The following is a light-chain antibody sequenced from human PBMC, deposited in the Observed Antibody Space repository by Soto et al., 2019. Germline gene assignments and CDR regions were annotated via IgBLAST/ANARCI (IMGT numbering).Light chain of an antibody. CDR2: DVS. CDR3: CSYAGSDSRDVV. Sequence: QSALTQPRSVSGSPGQSVTISCTGTSSDVGSNNYVSWYQQHPGKAPKLMIYDVSKRPSGVPDRFSGSKSGNTASLTISGLQAEDEADYCCCSYAGSDSRDVVFGGGIKLTVL. J-gene: IGLJ2*01. CDR1: SSDVGSNNY. V-gene: IGLV2-11*01.